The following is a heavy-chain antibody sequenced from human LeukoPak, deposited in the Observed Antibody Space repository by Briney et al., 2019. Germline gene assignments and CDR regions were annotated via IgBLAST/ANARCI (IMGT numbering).Heavy chain of an antibody. CDR1: GGTFSSYA. CDR2: IIPIFGTA. D-gene: IGHD4-17*01. Sequence: ASVKVSCKASGGTFSSYAISWVQQAPGQGLEWMGGIIPIFGTANYAQKFQGRVTITADESTSTAYMELSSLRSEDTAVYYCARDPGHGEDTYYYYYMDVWGKGTTVTVSS. J-gene: IGHJ6*03. V-gene: IGHV1-69*13. CDR3: ARDPGHGEDTYYYYYMDV.